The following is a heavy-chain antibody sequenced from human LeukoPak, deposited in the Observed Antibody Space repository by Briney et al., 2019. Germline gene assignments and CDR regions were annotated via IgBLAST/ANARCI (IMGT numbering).Heavy chain of an antibody. CDR3: AKSPAINYYDSSGYAFDI. CDR1: GFTFSSYS. CDR2: ISYDGSNR. V-gene: IGHV3-30*18. Sequence: GGSLRLSCAASGFTFSSYSMNWVRQAPGKGLEWEAFISYDGSNRYYVDSVKGRFTISRDNSKNTLYLQMNSLRAEDTAVYYCAKSPAINYYDSSGYAFDIWGQGTMVTVSS. D-gene: IGHD3-22*01. J-gene: IGHJ3*02.